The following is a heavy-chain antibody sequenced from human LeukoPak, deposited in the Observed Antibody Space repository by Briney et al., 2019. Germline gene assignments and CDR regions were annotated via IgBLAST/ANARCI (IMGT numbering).Heavy chain of an antibody. V-gene: IGHV1-69*04. CDR3: ARSGGYCSGGSCPNWFDP. CDR1: GYTFTSYD. CDR2: IIPILGIA. J-gene: IGHJ5*02. Sequence: SVKVSCKASGYTFTSYDISWVRQAPGQGLEWMGRIIPILGIANYAQKFQGRVTITADKSTSTAYMELSSLRSEDTAVYYCARSGGYCSGGSCPNWFDPWGQGTLVTVSS. D-gene: IGHD2-15*01.